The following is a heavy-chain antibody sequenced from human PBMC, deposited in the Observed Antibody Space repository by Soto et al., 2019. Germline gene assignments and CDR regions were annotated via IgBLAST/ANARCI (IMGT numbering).Heavy chain of an antibody. CDR1: GFTFSNYA. CDR3: AYMRSGSYGPIYGMGV. CDR2: LPDRGSSP. D-gene: IGHD5-18*01. V-gene: IGHV3-23*01. Sequence: QPGGSLRLSCAASGFTFSNYAMSWVRQAPGKGPEWISALPDRGSSPYYADSVKGRFTISRDNSKNTLYLQMNSLRAEDTAVYYCAYMRSGSYGPIYGMGVWGQGTTVTVSS. J-gene: IGHJ6*02.